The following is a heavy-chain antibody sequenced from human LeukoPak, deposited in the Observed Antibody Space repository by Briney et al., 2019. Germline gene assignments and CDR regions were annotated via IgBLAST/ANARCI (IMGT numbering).Heavy chain of an antibody. D-gene: IGHD4-17*01. V-gene: IGHV4-30-4*08. CDR2: IYYSGST. CDR3: ATDFSDGDSQGGY. J-gene: IGHJ4*02. Sequence: TLSLTCTVSGGSISSSSYYWGWIRQPPGKGLEWIGYIYYSGSTYYNPSLKSRVTISVDTSKNQFSLKLSSVTAADTAVYYCATDFSDGDSQGGYWGQGTLVTVSS. CDR1: GGSISSSSYY.